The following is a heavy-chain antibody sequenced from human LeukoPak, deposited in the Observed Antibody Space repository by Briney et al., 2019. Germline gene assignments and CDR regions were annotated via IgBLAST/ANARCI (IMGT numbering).Heavy chain of an antibody. D-gene: IGHD2-21*02. V-gene: IGHV4-39*01. CDR3: ARPLAYCGGDCYRLDI. J-gene: IGHJ3*02. CDR1: GGSTSSSSYY. CDR2: IYYSGST. Sequence: PSETLSLTCTVSGGSTSSSSYYWGWIRQPPGKGLEWIGSIYYSGSTYYNPSLKSRVTISVDTSKNQFSLKLSSVTAADTAVYYCARPLAYCGGDCYRLDIWGQGTTVTVSS.